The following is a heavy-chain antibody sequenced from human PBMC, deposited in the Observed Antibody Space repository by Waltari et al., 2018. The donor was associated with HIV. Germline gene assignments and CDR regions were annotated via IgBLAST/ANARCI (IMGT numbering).Heavy chain of an antibody. J-gene: IGHJ5*02. CDR2: INAGNGNT. CDR3: ARTYDILTGFGWFDP. V-gene: IGHV1-3*01. Sequence: QVQLVQSGAEVKNPGASVKVSCKASGSTFTTYTIHWVRQAPGQRLEWMGWINAGNGNTKYSQNFQDRVTFTRDTSASTAYMELSSLRSEDTALYYCARTYDILTGFGWFDPWGQGTLVTVSS. D-gene: IGHD3-9*01. CDR1: GSTFTTYT.